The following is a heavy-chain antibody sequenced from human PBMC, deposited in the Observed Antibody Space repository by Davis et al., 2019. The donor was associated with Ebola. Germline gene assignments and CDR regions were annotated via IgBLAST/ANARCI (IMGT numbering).Heavy chain of an antibody. Sequence: ESLNLSCTASGFTFSDSCLTWLRHAPRKRLDSLPNMNRAGGENLLVDSVKGRFTISRDNAKNSLYLQMNSLRAEDTAVYYCEKDGLDYGDYLTETQNGDYYGMDVWGKGTTVTVSS. D-gene: IGHD4-17*01. CDR2: MNRAGGEN. J-gene: IGHJ6*04. V-gene: IGHV3-7*01. CDR3: EKDGLDYGDYLTETQNGDYYGMDV. CDR1: GFTFSDSC.